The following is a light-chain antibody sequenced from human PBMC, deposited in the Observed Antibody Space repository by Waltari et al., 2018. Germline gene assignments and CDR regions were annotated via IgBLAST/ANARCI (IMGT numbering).Light chain of an antibody. J-gene: IGLJ2*01. CDR1: SSNIGNNY. V-gene: IGLV1-51*01. CDR2: GMN. CDR3: GTWDSSLSAVV. Sequence: QSVLTQPPSVSAAPGQKVTISCSGSSSNIGNNYVSWYQQLPGTAPKLLIYGMNRRPSGIPDRFSGSKSVTSATLGITGRQTGDEAEYYCGTWDSSLSAVVFGGGTKLTVL.